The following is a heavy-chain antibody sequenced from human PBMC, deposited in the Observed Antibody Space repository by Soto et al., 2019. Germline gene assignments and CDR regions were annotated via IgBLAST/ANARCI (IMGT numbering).Heavy chain of an antibody. D-gene: IGHD2-8*02. CDR2: INHSGST. CDR1: GGSFSGYY. Sequence: QVQLQQGGAGLLKPSETLSLTCAVYGGSFSGYYWTWIRPPPGTGLEWIGEINHSGSTNYNPSLHKRVTIAVDTSKNQFSLKLTSVTAADTAVYYCARDKITGLFDYWGQGTLVTVSS. CDR3: ARDKITGLFDY. V-gene: IGHV4-34*01. J-gene: IGHJ4*02.